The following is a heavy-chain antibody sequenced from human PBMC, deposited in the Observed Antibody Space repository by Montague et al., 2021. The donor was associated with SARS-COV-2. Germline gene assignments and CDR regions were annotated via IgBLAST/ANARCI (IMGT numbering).Heavy chain of an antibody. CDR2: IYYSGST. V-gene: IGHV4-39*07. D-gene: IGHD6-13*01. J-gene: IGHJ6*02. CDR1: GGSISSSSCN. CDR3: ARVGRQQLVRLSGMDV. Sequence: SETLSLTCTVSGGSISSSSCNWGWIRQPPGKGLEWIGSIYYSGSTYYXPSLKSRGTISVDTSKNQFSLKLRTVTAADAAVYYCARVGRQQLVRLSGMDVWGQGTTVTVSS.